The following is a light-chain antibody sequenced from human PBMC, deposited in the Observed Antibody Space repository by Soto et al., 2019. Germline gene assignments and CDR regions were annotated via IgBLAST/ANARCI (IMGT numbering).Light chain of an antibody. CDR3: SSYTSSSFYV. Sequence: QSALTQPASVSGSPGQSITISCTGTSSDVGGYNYVSWYQQHPGKAPKLMIYDVSNRPSGVSNRFSDSKSGNTASLTISGLQAEDEADYYCSSYTSSSFYVFGTGTKVTVL. J-gene: IGLJ1*01. CDR2: DVS. CDR1: SSDVGGYNY. V-gene: IGLV2-14*01.